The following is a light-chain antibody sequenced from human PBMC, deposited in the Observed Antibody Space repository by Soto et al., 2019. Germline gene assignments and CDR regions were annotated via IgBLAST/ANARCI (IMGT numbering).Light chain of an antibody. V-gene: IGLV2-14*01. CDR2: EVS. J-gene: IGLJ2*01. CDR3: RSYTSNPTLV. CDR1: SSDVGRYNY. Sequence: QSALTQPASVSGSPGQSITISCTGTSSDVGRYNYVSWYQQDPGKAPKLMIYEVSDRPSGVSNRFSGSKSCDTASLTISGSQAEDEADSYCRSYTSNPTLVFGGGTNLTVL.